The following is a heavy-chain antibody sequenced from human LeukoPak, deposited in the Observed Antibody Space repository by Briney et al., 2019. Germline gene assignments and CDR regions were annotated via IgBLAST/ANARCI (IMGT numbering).Heavy chain of an antibody. V-gene: IGHV4-4*07. Sequence: SETLSLTCTVSGGSISSYYWSWIRQPAGKGLEWIGRIYTSGSTNYNPSLKSRVTMSVDTSKNQFSLKLSFVTAADTAVYYCASGSSWYLFDYWGQGTLVTVSS. CDR3: ASGSSWYLFDY. CDR1: GGSISSYY. J-gene: IGHJ4*02. D-gene: IGHD6-13*01. CDR2: IYTSGST.